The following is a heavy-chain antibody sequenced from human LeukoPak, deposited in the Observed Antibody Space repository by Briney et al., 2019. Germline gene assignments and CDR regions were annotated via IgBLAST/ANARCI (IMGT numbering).Heavy chain of an antibody. J-gene: IGHJ5*02. D-gene: IGHD4/OR15-4a*01. V-gene: IGHV3-9*01. CDR2: LSWNSGSI. CDR1: GFTFDDYA. Sequence: PGRSLRLSCAASGFTFDDYAMHWVRQAPGKGLEWVSGLSWNSGSIGYADSVKGRFTISRDNAKNSLYLQMNSLRPEDTALYYCVKDMDGASTGGFDPWGQGTLVTVSS. CDR3: VKDMDGASTGGFDP.